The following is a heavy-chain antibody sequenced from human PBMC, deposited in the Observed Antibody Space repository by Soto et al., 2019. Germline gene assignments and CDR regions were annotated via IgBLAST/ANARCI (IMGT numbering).Heavy chain of an antibody. Sequence: QVQLLKSGPGLVKPSQTLSLICNVSGASISSGGYYWSWIRQRPGGGLEWLGFIYYSGICHYNPSLKSRATISVDTSKNQLSLKLISVTAADTAVYYCARTKWIQLGFDYWGQGALVTVS. CDR1: GASISSGGYY. CDR3: ARTKWIQLGFDY. CDR2: IYYSGIC. D-gene: IGHD1-1*01. J-gene: IGHJ4*02. V-gene: IGHV4-31*03.